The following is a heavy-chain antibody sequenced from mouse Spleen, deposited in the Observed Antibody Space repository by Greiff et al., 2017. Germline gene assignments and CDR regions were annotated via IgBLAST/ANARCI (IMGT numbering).Heavy chain of an antibody. CDR2: ISSGSSTI. CDR3: ARPGYGNPWFAY. V-gene: IGHV5-17*01. CDR1: GFTFSDYG. J-gene: IGHJ3*01. D-gene: IGHD2-10*02. Sequence: DVHLVESGGGLVKPGGSLKLSCAASGFTFSDYGMHWVRQAPEKGLEWVAYISSGSSTIYYADTVKGRFTISRDNAKNTLFLQMTSLRSEDTAMYYCARPGYGNPWFAYWGQGTLVTVSA.